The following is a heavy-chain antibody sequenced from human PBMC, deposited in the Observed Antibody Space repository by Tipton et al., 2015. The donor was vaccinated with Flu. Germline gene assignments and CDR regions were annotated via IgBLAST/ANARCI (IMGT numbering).Heavy chain of an antibody. J-gene: IGHJ4*02. CDR2: IYTSGST. Sequence: LRLSCTVSGGSISSYYWSWIRQPAGKGLEWIGRIYTSGSTNYNPSLKSRVTMSVDTSKNQFSLKLSSVTAADTAVYCCARAAQPTIWNYFDYWGQGTLVTVSS. D-gene: IGHD4/OR15-4a*01. CDR3: ARAAQPTIWNYFDY. CDR1: GGSISSYY. V-gene: IGHV4-4*07.